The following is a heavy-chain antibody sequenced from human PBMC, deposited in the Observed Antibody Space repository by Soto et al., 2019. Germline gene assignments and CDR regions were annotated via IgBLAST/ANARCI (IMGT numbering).Heavy chain of an antibody. J-gene: IGHJ4*02. V-gene: IGHV3-21*06. Sequence: VGSLRLSGAASGFTFTRYSMNWVRQAPGKGLEWVSSISSTTNYIYYGDSMKGRFTISRDNAKNSLYLEMNSLRAEDTAVYYCARESEDLTSNFDYWGQGTLVTVSS. CDR1: GFTFTRYS. CDR3: ARESEDLTSNFDY. CDR2: ISSTTNYI.